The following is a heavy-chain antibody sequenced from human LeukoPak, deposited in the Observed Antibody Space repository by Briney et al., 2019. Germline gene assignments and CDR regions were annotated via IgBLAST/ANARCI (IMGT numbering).Heavy chain of an antibody. J-gene: IGHJ3*02. Sequence: KASETLSLTCAVYGGSFSGYYWSWIRQPPGKGLEWIGEINHSGSTNYNPSLKSRVTISVDTSKNQFSLKLSSVTAADTAVYYCARLGVGAGDRRDAFDIWGQGTMVTVSS. CDR2: INHSGST. D-gene: IGHD7-27*01. CDR3: ARLGVGAGDRRDAFDI. CDR1: GGSFSGYY. V-gene: IGHV4-34*01.